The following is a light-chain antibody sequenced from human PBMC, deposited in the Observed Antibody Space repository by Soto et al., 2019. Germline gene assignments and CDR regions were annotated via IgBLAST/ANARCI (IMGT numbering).Light chain of an antibody. V-gene: IGLV1-40*01. Sequence: QSVLTQPPSVSGAPGQRVTISCTGSSSNIGAGYDVHWYQQFPGTTPKLLIYGNSNRPSGVPDRFSGSKSGPSASLAITGLQAEDEADYFCQSYDISLSGSVFGGGTKLTVL. CDR1: SSNIGAGYD. CDR3: QSYDISLSGSV. J-gene: IGLJ3*02. CDR2: GNS.